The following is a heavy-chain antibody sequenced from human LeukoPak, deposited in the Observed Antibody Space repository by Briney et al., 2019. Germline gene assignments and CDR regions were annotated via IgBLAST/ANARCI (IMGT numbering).Heavy chain of an antibody. Sequence: GASVKVSCKASGYTFTSYGISWVRQAPGQGLEWMGWISAYNGNTNDAQKFQGRVTVTTDTSTSTAYMELRSLRSDDTAVYYCTRDRGTWIQLWLIDYWGQGTLVTVSS. D-gene: IGHD5-18*01. V-gene: IGHV1-18*01. CDR3: TRDRGTWIQLWLIDY. CDR1: GYTFTSYG. CDR2: ISAYNGNT. J-gene: IGHJ4*02.